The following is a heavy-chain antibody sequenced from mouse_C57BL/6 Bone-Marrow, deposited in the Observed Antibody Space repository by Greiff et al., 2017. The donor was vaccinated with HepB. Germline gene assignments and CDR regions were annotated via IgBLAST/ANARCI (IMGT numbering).Heavy chain of an antibody. CDR3: AREKLDY. CDR2: ISSGGSYT. V-gene: IGHV5-6*01. J-gene: IGHJ2*01. Sequence: LVESGGDLVKPGGSLKLSCAASGFTFSSYGMSWVRQTPDKRLEWVATISSGGSYTYYPDSVKGRFTISRDNAKNTLYLQMSSLKSEDTAMYYCAREKLDYWGQGTTLTVSS. CDR1: GFTFSSYG.